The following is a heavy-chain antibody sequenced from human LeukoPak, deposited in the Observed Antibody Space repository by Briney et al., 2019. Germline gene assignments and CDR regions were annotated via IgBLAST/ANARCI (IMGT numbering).Heavy chain of an antibody. CDR1: GFTFTSSA. CDR2: IVVGSGNT. V-gene: IGHV1-58*02. D-gene: IGHD6-13*01. J-gene: IGHJ5*02. Sequence: SVKVSCKASGFTFTSSAMQWVRQARGQRLEWIGLIVVGSGNTNYAQKFQERVTITRDMSTSTAYMELSSLRSEDTAVYYCAADPLAEQQLAFGGFDPWGQGTLVTVSS. CDR3: AADPLAEQQLAFGGFDP.